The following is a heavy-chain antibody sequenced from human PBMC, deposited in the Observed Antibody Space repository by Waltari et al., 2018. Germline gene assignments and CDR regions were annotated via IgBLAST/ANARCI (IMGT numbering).Heavy chain of an antibody. D-gene: IGHD2-15*01. Sequence: QVQLVQSGAEVKKPGSSVKVSCKASGGTFRSYAISWVRQDTGQGLEWMGRIIPILGIANYAQKFQGRVTITADKSTSTAYMELSSLISEDTAVYYCARDMGDSGAYYYGMDVWGQGTTVTVSS. CDR3: ARDMGDSGAYYYGMDV. CDR2: IIPILGIA. CDR1: GGTFRSYA. J-gene: IGHJ6*02. V-gene: IGHV1-69*09.